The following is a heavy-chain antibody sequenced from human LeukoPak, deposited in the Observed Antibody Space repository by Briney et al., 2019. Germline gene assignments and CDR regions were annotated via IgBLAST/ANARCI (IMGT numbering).Heavy chain of an antibody. Sequence: GGSLRLPCAASGFTFNNARMSWVRQAPGKGLEWVGRIKSKTDGGTTDYAAPVKGRFTISRDDSRNTLYLQMNSLKTEDTAVYYCTTEDFVVVVAANFDYWGQGTLVTVSS. V-gene: IGHV3-15*01. CDR3: TTEDFVVVVAANFDY. CDR2: IKSKTDGGTT. D-gene: IGHD2-15*01. J-gene: IGHJ4*02. CDR1: GFTFNNAR.